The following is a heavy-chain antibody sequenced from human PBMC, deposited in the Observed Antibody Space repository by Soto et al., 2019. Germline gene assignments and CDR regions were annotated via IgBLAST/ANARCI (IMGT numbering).Heavy chain of an antibody. CDR3: ARCGSRFVWNVKNDAFDI. V-gene: IGHV3-30*03. CDR2: ISDDASKD. CDR1: GFSLSSHG. J-gene: IGHJ3*02. Sequence: PXGALRLSCVASGFSLSSHGMRWVRQAPGKGLEWLAVISDDASKDFSVNSVRGRFTISRDNSKNMLYLQMDSLITEDTAVYYCARCGSRFVWNVKNDAFDIWGQGTMVTVSS. D-gene: IGHD3-16*01.